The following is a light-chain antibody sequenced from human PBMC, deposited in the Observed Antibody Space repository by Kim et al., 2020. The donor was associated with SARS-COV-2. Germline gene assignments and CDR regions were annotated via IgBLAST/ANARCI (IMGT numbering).Light chain of an antibody. CDR3: QAWDSSTAV. CDR1: KLGDKY. CDR2: YDD. V-gene: IGLV3-1*01. Sequence: SVSPGQTASITCSGDKLGDKYAFWYQQKPGQTPVLVIYYDDKRPSEIPERFSGSTSGNTATLTISGTQTMDEASYFRQAWDSSTAVFGGGTQLTVL. J-gene: IGLJ7*01.